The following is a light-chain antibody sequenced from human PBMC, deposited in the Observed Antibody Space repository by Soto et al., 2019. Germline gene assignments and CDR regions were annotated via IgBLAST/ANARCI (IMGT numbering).Light chain of an antibody. Sequence: QSALTQPPSVSGAPGQTVTISCTGSRSNIGAGYDIHWYQVLPGTAPKLLLYSFNKRPSGIPDRFSGSKSGTSASLAITGLQPEDEADYYCQSYDDSLSGSGVFGTGTKVTVL. CDR3: QSYDDSLSGSGV. V-gene: IGLV1-40*01. CDR1: RSNIGAGYD. J-gene: IGLJ1*01. CDR2: SFN.